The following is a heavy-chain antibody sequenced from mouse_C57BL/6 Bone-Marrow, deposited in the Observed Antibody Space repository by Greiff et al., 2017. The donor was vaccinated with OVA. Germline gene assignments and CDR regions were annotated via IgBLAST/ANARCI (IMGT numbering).Heavy chain of an antibody. CDR3: ARDGYHWYFDV. CDR2: IYPRSGNT. V-gene: IGHV1-81*01. CDR1: GYTFTSYG. D-gene: IGHD2-3*01. J-gene: IGHJ1*03. Sequence: VQLQQSGAELARPGASVKLSCKASGYTFTSYGIRWVKQSTGQGLEWIGEIYPRSGNTYYTEKFKGKATLTADKSTSTAYLELSSLTSEDSAVYLCARDGYHWYFDVWGTGTTVTVSS.